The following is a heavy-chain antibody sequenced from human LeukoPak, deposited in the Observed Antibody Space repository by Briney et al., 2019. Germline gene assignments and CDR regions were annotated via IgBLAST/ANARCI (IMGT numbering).Heavy chain of an antibody. V-gene: IGHV3-73*01. Sequence: GGSLRLSCVASGFTFTNAWMNWVRQAPGKGLEWVGRIKSKANSYATAYAASVKGRFTISRDDSKNTAYLQMNSLKTEDTAVYYCVGIAVAGTMSDYWGQGTLVTVSS. CDR2: IKSKANSYAT. J-gene: IGHJ4*02. CDR1: GFTFTNAW. D-gene: IGHD6-19*01. CDR3: VGIAVAGTMSDY.